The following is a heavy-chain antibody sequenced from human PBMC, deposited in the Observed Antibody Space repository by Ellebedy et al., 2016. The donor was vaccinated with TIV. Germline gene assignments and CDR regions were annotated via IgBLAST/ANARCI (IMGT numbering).Heavy chain of an antibody. J-gene: IGHJ4*02. V-gene: IGHV3-7*01. CDR2: IKQDGSEK. CDR1: GFTFSSYW. Sequence: GESLKISCAASGFTFSSYWMSWVRQAPGKGLEWVANIKQDGSEKYYVDSVKGRFTISRDNAKNSLYLQMNSLRAEDTAVYYCARAHKWEHGDYWGQGTLVTVSS. D-gene: IGHD1-26*01. CDR3: ARAHKWEHGDY.